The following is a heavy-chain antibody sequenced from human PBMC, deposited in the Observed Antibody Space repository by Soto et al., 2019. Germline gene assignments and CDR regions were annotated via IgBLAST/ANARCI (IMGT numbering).Heavy chain of an antibody. CDR2: ISDDGSNK. CDR3: ANSPGYPVHFDY. CDR1: GFTFSSYG. Sequence: QVQLVESGGGVVQPGRSLRLSCAASGFTFSSYGMHWVRQAPGKGLEWVAVISDDGSNKYYADSVKGRFTISRDNSKNALDLQMNSLRAEDTAVYYCANSPGYPVHFDYWGQGTLVTVSS. V-gene: IGHV3-30*18. D-gene: IGHD5-12*01. J-gene: IGHJ4*02.